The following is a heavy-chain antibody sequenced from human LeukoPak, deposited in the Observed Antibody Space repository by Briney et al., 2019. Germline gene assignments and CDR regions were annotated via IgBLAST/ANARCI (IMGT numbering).Heavy chain of an antibody. CDR3: ARDSGVDY. CDR2: ISSSSSYI. J-gene: IGHJ4*02. CDR1: GFTFSNYS. V-gene: IGHV3-21*01. Sequence: GGSPRLSCAASGFTFSNYSMNWVRQAPGKGLEWVSSISSSSSYIYYADSVKGRFTISRDNAKNSLYLQMNSLRAEDPAVYYCARDSGVDYWGQGTLVTVSS. D-gene: IGHD6-25*01.